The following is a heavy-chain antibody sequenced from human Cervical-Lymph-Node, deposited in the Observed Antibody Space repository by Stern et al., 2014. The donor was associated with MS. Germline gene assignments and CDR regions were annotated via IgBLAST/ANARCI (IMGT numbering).Heavy chain of an antibody. D-gene: IGHD6-13*01. CDR3: ARDQHDSWASYQYGVDV. CDR1: GYTYISYY. V-gene: IGHV1-46*01. Sequence: QVQLVQSGAEVKKPGASVKISCKTSGYTYISYYIHWVRKAPGQGLEWMGIINPTAGSATYAQNFQGRVTMTRDTSTTTMYLEVSSLSSEDTATYYCARDQHDSWASYQYGVDVWGQGTTVIVSS. J-gene: IGHJ6*02. CDR2: INPTAGSA.